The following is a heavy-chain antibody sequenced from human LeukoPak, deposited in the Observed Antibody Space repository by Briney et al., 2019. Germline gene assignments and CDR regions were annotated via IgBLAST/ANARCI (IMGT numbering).Heavy chain of an antibody. Sequence: SETLSLTCSVSGGFISSYYWSWIRQPAGKGLEWIGRIYSSRATNYSPSLKSRVTMSVDTSKNQFSLRLSSVTAADTAVYFCTRDIVLPTAYWYFDLWGRGTLVTVSS. V-gene: IGHV4-4*07. CDR3: TRDIVLPTAYWYFDL. CDR1: GGFISSYY. CDR2: IYSSRAT. D-gene: IGHD2-2*01. J-gene: IGHJ2*01.